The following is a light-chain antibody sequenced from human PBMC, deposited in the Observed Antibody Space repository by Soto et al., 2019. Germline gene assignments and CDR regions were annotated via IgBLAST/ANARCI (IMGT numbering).Light chain of an antibody. Sequence: QAVVTQEPSLTVSPGGTVTLTCGSSTGPVTSGHYTYWFQQKPGQAPRTLIYDTNNKPSSIPARFSGSLLEDKAPLTLAGEQHEDEADYYCFLSFGGTSVFGGGTKLTVL. CDR2: DTN. CDR3: FLSFGGTSV. CDR1: TGPVTSGHY. V-gene: IGLV7-46*01. J-gene: IGLJ3*02.